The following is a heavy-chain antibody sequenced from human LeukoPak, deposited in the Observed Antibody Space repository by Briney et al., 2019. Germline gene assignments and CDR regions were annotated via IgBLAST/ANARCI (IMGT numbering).Heavy chain of an antibody. CDR3: VKDGGRDTAAAYY. J-gene: IGHJ4*02. V-gene: IGHV3-9*01. D-gene: IGHD6-13*01. CDR1: GFTFDDYA. CDR2: ILRNSGSI. Sequence: HPGGSLRLSCAASGFTFDDYAMHWVRHAPGKGLEGVSGILRNSGSIGYADSLKGRFTISRDDAKNSLYLQMNSLRAEDTALYYCVKDGGRDTAAAYYWGQGTLVSVSS.